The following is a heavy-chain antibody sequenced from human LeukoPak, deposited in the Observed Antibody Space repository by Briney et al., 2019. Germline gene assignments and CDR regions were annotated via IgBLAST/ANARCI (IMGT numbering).Heavy chain of an antibody. Sequence: NPSETLSLTCAVYGGSFSGYYWSWIRQPPGKGLEWIGEINHSGSTNYNPSLKSRVTISVDTSKNQFSLKLSSVTAADTAVYFCARDRDYYDSSGYLTEGFDIWGQGTMVTVSS. CDR3: ARDRDYYDSSGYLTEGFDI. V-gene: IGHV4-34*01. J-gene: IGHJ3*02. CDR2: INHSGST. D-gene: IGHD3-22*01. CDR1: GGSFSGYY.